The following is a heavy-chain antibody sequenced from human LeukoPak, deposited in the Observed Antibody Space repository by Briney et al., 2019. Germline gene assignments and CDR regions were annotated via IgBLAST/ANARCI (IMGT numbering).Heavy chain of an antibody. CDR3: AREPQVGATLGFGY. J-gene: IGHJ4*02. D-gene: IGHD1-26*01. V-gene: IGHV4-59*02. CDR1: GGSVSSYY. CDR2: IYYSGST. Sequence: SETLSLTCTVSGGSVSSYYWSWIRQPPGKGLEWIGYIYYSGSTNYNPSLKSRVTISVDTSKNQFSLKLSSVTAADTAVYYCAREPQVGATLGFGYWGQGTLVTVSS.